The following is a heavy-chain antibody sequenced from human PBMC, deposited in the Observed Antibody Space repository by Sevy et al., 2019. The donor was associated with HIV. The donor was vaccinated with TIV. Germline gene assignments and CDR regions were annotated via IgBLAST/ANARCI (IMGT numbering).Heavy chain of an antibody. CDR1: GFTFSRYA. J-gene: IGHJ5*02. CDR3: AREDFQDSSGPYWLDP. CDR2: IWYDGSKE. V-gene: IGHV3-33*01. D-gene: IGHD3-22*01. Sequence: GGSLRLSCAASGFTFSRYAMQWVRQAPGKGLEWVAVIWYDGSKEYYVDSVKGRFTISRDNSKNILYLQMDSLRVEDTALYYCAREDFQDSSGPYWLDPWGQGSLVTVSS.